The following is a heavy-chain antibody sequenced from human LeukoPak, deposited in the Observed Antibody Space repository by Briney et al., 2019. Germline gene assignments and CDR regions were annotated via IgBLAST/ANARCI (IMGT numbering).Heavy chain of an antibody. CDR3: AREPAGIHTTTDAFDI. CDR2: IYTSGST. CDR1: GVSISSYY. J-gene: IGHJ3*02. Sequence: SETLSLTCTVSGVSISSYYWSWIRQPAGKGLEWIGRIYTSGSTNYNPSLKSRVTMSVDTSKNQFSLKLSSVTAADTAVYYCAREPAGIHTTTDAFDIWGQGTMVTVSS. D-gene: IGHD4-11*01. V-gene: IGHV4-4*07.